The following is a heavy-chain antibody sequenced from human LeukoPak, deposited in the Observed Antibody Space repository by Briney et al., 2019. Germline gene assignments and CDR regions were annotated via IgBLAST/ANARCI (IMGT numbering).Heavy chain of an antibody. J-gene: IGHJ6*03. CDR1: GGSISSSNYY. CDR2: VYYSGTT. Sequence: SQTLSLTCTVSGGSISSSNYYWGWIRQPPGKGLEWIGSVYYSGTTYYNPSLKSRVTISVDTSKNQFSLNLSSVTAADTAVFYCARLPYYYYYMGVWGKGTTVTISS. V-gene: IGHV4-39*01. CDR3: ARLPYYYYYMGV.